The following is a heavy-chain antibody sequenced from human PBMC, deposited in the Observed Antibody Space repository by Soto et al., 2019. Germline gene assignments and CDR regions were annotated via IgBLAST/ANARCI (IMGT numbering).Heavy chain of an antibody. CDR2: INHSGST. V-gene: IGHV4-34*01. Sequence: QVQLQQWGAGLLKPSETLSLTCAVYGGSFSGYYWSWIRQPPGKGLEWIGEINHSGSTNYNPSLKSRVTISVDTSKNQFSMKLSSVTAADTAVYYCARKGFLYSGYIVWGQGTMVTVSA. CDR1: GGSFSGYY. J-gene: IGHJ3*01. CDR3: ARKGFLYSGYIV. D-gene: IGHD5-12*01.